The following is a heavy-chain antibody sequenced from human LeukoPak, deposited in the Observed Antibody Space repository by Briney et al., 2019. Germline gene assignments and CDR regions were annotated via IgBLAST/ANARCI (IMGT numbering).Heavy chain of an antibody. CDR3: AKDIVVVPAPVGYFDL. J-gene: IGHJ2*01. CDR1: GFTFSSYA. D-gene: IGHD2-2*01. V-gene: IGHV3-23*01. Sequence: GGSLRLSCAASGFTFSSYAMSWVRQAPGKGLEWVSGISGSGGSTYYADSVKGRFTISRDNSKNTEYLQMNSLRAEDTDVYYCAKDIVVVPAPVGYFDLWGRGTLVTVSS. CDR2: ISGSGGST.